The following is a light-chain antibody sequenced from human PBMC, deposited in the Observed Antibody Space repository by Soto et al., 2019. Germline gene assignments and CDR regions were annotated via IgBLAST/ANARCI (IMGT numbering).Light chain of an antibody. CDR1: SSDVGSYNL. J-gene: IGLJ2*01. CDR2: EVT. Sequence: QSVLTQPASVSGSPGQSITISCTGTSSDVGSYNLVSWYQQHPGKAPKLRIYEVTKRPSGVSNRFSGSKSGNTAYLTISGLQAEDEADYYCCSYAGSSTFVVFGGGTKLTVL. V-gene: IGLV2-23*02. CDR3: CSYAGSSTFVV.